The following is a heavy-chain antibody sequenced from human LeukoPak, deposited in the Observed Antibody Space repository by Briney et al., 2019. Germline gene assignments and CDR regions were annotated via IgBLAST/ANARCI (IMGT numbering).Heavy chain of an antibody. V-gene: IGHV3-23*01. D-gene: IGHD3-16*02. CDR1: GFTFSNCG. CDR3: AKVVWGNFRYLDY. J-gene: IGHJ4*02. CDR2: ISGSGGTT. Sequence: GGSPRLSCAASGFTFSNCGMSWVRQAPGKGLEWVSTISGSGGTTNYADSVNGRFTISRDNSKNTLYLQMNSLRAEDTALYYCAKVVWGNFRYLDYWGQGALVTVSS.